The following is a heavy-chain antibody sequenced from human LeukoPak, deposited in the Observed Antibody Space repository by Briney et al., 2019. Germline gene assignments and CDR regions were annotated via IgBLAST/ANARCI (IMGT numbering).Heavy chain of an antibody. D-gene: IGHD3-10*01. Sequence: SQTLSLTCTVSGGSISSGSYYWSWIRQPAGKGLEWIGRIYTSGSTNYNPSLKSRVTISVDTSKNQFSLKLSSVTAADTAVYYCARDRGIPIWGQGTLVTVS. J-gene: IGHJ4*02. CDR3: ARDRGIPI. CDR1: GGSISSGSYY. CDR2: IYTSGST. V-gene: IGHV4-61*02.